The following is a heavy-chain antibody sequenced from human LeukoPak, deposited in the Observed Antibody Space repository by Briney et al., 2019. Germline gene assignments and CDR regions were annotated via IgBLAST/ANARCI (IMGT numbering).Heavy chain of an antibody. CDR1: LDSTTSNF. D-gene: IGHD5-12*01. Sequence: SETLSLTCTVSLDSTTSNFWSWVRQPPGEGLEWIGEIHRSGSPNYNPSLQSRVTISIDRSRNQIVLELSSVTAADTAVYYCARRYSTGPFDSWGQGTLVAVSS. V-gene: IGHV4-4*02. CDR3: ARRYSTGPFDS. CDR2: IHRSGSP. J-gene: IGHJ4*02.